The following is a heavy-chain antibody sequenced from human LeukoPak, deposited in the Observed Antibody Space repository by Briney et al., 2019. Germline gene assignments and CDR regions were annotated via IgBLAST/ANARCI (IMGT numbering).Heavy chain of an antibody. D-gene: IGHD3-22*01. CDR2: MNPNSGNT. Sequence: GASVKVSCKASGYTFTGYYMHWVRQAPGQGLEWMGWMNPNSGNTGYAQKFQGRVTMTRNTSISTAYMELSRLRSDDTAVYYCARDMYDSSGSYYFDYWGQGTLVTVSS. J-gene: IGHJ4*02. CDR3: ARDMYDSSGSYYFDY. CDR1: GYTFTGYY. V-gene: IGHV1-8*02.